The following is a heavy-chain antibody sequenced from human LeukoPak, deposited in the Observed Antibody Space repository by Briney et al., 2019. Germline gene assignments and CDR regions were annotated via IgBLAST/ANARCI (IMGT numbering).Heavy chain of an antibody. V-gene: IGHV4-61*02. CDR3: ASSVVVVPAAIGDDAFDI. D-gene: IGHD2-2*01. Sequence: PPETLSLTCTVSGGSISSGSYYWSWIRQPAGKGLEWIGRIYTSGSTNYNPSLKSRVTISVDTSKNQFSLKLSSVTAADTAVYYCASSVVVVPAAIGDDAFDIWGQGTMVTVSS. J-gene: IGHJ3*02. CDR1: GGSISSGSYY. CDR2: IYTSGST.